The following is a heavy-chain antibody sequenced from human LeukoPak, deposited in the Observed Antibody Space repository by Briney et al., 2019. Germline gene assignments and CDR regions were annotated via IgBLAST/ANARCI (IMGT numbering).Heavy chain of an antibody. CDR3: ARLNPPYSGYEHVVDWSVDY. V-gene: IGHV4-59*08. CDR1: GGSISSYY. J-gene: IGHJ4*02. CDR2: IYYSGST. Sequence: SETLSLTCTVSGGSISSYYWSWIRQPPGKGLEWIGYIYYSGSTNYNPSLKSRVTISVDTSKNQFSLKLSSVTAADTAVYYCARLNPPYSGYEHVVDWSVDYWGQGTLVTVSS. D-gene: IGHD5-12*01.